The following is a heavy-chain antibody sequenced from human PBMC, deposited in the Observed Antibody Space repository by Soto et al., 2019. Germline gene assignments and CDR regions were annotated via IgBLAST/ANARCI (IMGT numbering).Heavy chain of an antibody. J-gene: IGHJ5*02. CDR3: ARDSGPNVLRYFDWSGGGESNWFDP. CDR2: IIPIFGTA. V-gene: IGHV1-69*13. Sequence: ASVRVSCKASGGTFSSYAISWVRQAPGQGLEWMGGIIPIFGTANYAQKFQGRVTITADESTSTAYMELSSLRSEDTAVYYCARDSGPNVLRYFDWSGGGESNWFDPWGQGTLVTVSS. D-gene: IGHD3-9*01. CDR1: GGTFSSYA.